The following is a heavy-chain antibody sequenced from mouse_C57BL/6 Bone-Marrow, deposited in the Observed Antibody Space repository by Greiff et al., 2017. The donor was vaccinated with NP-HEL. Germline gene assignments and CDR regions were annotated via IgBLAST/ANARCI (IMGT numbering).Heavy chain of an antibody. CDR3: ARHY. J-gene: IGHJ3*01. CDR2: ISSGGSYT. V-gene: IGHV5-6*01. CDR1: GFTFSSYG. Sequence: EVQLVESGGDLVKPGGSLKLSCAASGFTFSSYGMSWVRQTPDKRLEWVATISSGGSYTYYPDSVKGRFTISRDNAKNTLYLQMSSLKSEDTAMYYCARHYYGQGTLVTVSA.